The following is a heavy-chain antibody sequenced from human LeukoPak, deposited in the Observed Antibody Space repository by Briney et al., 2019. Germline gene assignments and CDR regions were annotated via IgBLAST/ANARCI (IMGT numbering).Heavy chain of an antibody. CDR2: IKSKTDGGTT. CDR1: GFTLSNIW. D-gene: IGHD3-16*01. V-gene: IGHV3-15*01. J-gene: IGHJ4*02. CDR3: CTGGFRCLAGS. Sequence: GGTLRLSCAASGFTLSNIWMTWVRQAPGEGLEWVGRIKSKTDGGTTDYAAPVKGRFTISRDDSKNTLYLQMNSLQSEDTAVYYCCTGGFRCLAGSWGQGTLVTVSS.